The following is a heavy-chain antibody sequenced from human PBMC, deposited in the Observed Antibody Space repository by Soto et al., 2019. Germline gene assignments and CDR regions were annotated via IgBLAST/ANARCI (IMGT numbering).Heavy chain of an antibody. D-gene: IGHD2-2*01. CDR2: IKQDGSEK. CDR1: GFTFSSYW. Sequence: GGSLRLSCAASGFTFSSYWMSWVRQAPGKGLEWVANIKQDGSEKYYVDSVKGRFTISRDNAKNSLYLQMNSLRAEDTAVYYCARGTKIVVPAGSYYYYYYMDVWGKGTTVTVSS. J-gene: IGHJ6*03. CDR3: ARGTKIVVPAGSYYYYYYMDV. V-gene: IGHV3-7*01.